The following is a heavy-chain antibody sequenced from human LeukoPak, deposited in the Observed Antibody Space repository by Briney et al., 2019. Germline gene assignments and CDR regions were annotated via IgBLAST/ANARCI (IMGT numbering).Heavy chain of an antibody. D-gene: IGHD6-19*01. CDR1: GFTFDDYA. V-gene: IGHV3-9*01. Sequence: GRSLRLSCAASGFTFDDYAMHWVRQAPGKGLEWVSGISWNSGSIGYADSVKGRFTISRDNAKNSLYLQMNSLRAEDTALYYCAKEVAGKDYWGQGTLVTVSS. CDR3: AKEVAGKDY. CDR2: ISWNSGSI. J-gene: IGHJ4*02.